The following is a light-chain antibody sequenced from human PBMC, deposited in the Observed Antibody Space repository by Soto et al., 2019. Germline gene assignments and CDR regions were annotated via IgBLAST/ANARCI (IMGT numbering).Light chain of an antibody. V-gene: IGKV1-39*01. J-gene: IGKJ1*01. CDR1: HAISSY. CDR3: QQSYDTPWT. CDR2: AAS. Sequence: DTQMTQSPSSLSASVGDRVTITCRASHAISSYLNWYQQKSGQAPKLLIYAASTLQRGVPSRFSGSGSRREFSLTITDLQPEDSATYNCQQSYDTPWTFGQGTRVDIE.